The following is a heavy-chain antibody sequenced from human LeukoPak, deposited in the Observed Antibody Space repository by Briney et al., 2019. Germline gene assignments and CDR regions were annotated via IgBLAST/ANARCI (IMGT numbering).Heavy chain of an antibody. Sequence: ASVKVSCKASGGTFSSYAISWVRQAPGQGLEWMGWISGYDGKTNYAQKLRDRVTMLRDTATSTAYMELRSLTTDDTAAYYCARDQPRRGPGNHDYWGQGTLVTVSS. CDR2: ISGYDGKT. CDR3: ARDQPRRGPGNHDY. J-gene: IGHJ4*02. D-gene: IGHD1-26*01. CDR1: GGTFSSYA. V-gene: IGHV1-18*01.